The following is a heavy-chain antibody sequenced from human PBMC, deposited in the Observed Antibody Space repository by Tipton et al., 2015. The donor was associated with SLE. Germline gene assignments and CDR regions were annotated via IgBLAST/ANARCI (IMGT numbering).Heavy chain of an antibody. D-gene: IGHD1-26*01. CDR1: GFTFSSYA. CDR3: ARGPSSGSYWRYFDY. J-gene: IGHJ4*02. V-gene: IGHV3-30*04. CDR2: ISYDGSNK. Sequence: SLRLSCAASGFTFSSYAMHWVRQAPGKGLEWVAVISYDGSNKYYADSVKGRFTISRDNSKNTLYLQMNSLRAEDTAVYYCARGPSSGSYWRYFDYWGQGTLVTVSS.